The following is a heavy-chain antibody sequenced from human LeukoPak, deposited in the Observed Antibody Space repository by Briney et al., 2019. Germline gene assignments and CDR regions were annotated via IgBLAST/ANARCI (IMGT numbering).Heavy chain of an antibody. Sequence: GGSLRLSCTASGFTFSNYGMHWVRQAPGKGLEWVAVISYDGSNEYYADPVKGRFTISRDNSKNTLFLQMNSLRPEDTAVYHCAKVALFSGYYPPFGYWGQGTLVTVSS. CDR2: ISYDGSNE. D-gene: IGHD3-22*01. CDR3: AKVALFSGYYPPFGY. V-gene: IGHV3-30*18. CDR1: GFTFSNYG. J-gene: IGHJ4*02.